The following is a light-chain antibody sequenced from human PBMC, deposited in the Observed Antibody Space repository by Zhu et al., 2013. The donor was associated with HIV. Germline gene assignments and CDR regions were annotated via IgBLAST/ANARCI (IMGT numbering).Light chain of an antibody. Sequence: EIVLTQSPGTLSLSPGERVTLSCRASQSVSSTFLAWYQQKPGQAPRLLIYGASSRATGIPDRFSGSGSGTDFTLTISRLEPEDFAVYYCQQYGSSPGTFGQGTKVEIK. V-gene: IGKV3-20*01. CDR2: GAS. CDR3: QQYGSSPGT. CDR1: QSVSSTF. J-gene: IGKJ1*01.